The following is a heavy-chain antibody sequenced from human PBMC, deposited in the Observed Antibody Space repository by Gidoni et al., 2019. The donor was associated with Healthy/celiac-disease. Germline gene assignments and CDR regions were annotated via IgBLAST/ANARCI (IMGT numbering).Heavy chain of an antibody. CDR1: GGPISSYY. V-gene: IGHV4-59*01. J-gene: IGHJ4*02. Sequence: QVQLQESGPGLVKPSETLSLTCTVSGGPISSYYWSWIRQPPGKGLEWIGYIYYSGSTNYNPSLKSRVTISVDTSKNQFSLKLSSVTAADTAVYYCARAPENWGQGTLVTVSS. CDR2: IYYSGST. CDR3: ARAPEN.